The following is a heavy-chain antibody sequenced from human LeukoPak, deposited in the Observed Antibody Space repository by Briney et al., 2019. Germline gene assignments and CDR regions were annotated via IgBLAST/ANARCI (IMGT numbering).Heavy chain of an antibody. V-gene: IGHV1-69*13. CDR1: GNSISKFA. CDR2: ISPLFGTA. J-gene: IGHJ4*03. Sequence: GASVKVSCKASGNSISKFAVSWVRQAPGQGLEWMGGISPLFGTADYPQKSQGRVTITADESTSTTYMELSSLKSEDTATYYCTTRSCGAGACSSSFYYYYGLHFWGHGTPVFVSS. D-gene: IGHD3-16*01. CDR3: TTRSCGAGACSSSFYYYYGLHF.